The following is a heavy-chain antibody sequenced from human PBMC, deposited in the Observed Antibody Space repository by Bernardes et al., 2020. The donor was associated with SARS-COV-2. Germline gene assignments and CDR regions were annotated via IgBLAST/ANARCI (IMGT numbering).Heavy chain of an antibody. V-gene: IGHV1-2*02. D-gene: IGHD3-22*01. J-gene: IGHJ5*02. CDR1: GYTLTAYY. CDR2: INPNSGGT. CDR3: AREEVGSGYNRNWFDP. Sequence: ASVKVSCKASGYTLTAYYMHWVRQAPGQGLEWMGWINPNSGGTNYAQKFQGRVTMTRDTSISTAYMELSRLRSDDTAVYYCAREEVGSGYNRNWFDPWGQGTLVTVSS.